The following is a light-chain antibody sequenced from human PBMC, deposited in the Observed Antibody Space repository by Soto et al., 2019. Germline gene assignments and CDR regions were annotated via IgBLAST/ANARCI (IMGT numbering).Light chain of an antibody. CDR2: EVI. CDR3: SSYTSSSTLYV. J-gene: IGLJ1*01. CDR1: SSYVFAYNY. Sequence: QSAMTQPASVSRFPGHSITISFTRTSSYVFAYNYVSWYQQHPGKAPKLMIYEVINRPSLVSNRFSGSKSGNTASLNISGLQAEDEADYYCSSYTSSSTLYVFGTGTKVPVL. V-gene: IGLV2-14*01.